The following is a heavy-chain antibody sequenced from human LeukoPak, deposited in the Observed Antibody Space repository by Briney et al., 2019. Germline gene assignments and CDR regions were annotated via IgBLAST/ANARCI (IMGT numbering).Heavy chain of an antibody. V-gene: IGHV4-34*01. CDR3: ARVQVLRFLYYYYMDV. Sequence: PSETLSLTCAVYGGSFSGYYRSWIRQPPGKGLEWIGEINHSGSTNYNPSLKSRVTISVDTSKNQFSLKLTSVTAEDTAVYYCARVQVLRFLYYYYMDVWGKGTTVTVSS. CDR2: INHSGST. D-gene: IGHD3-3*01. CDR1: GGSFSGYY. J-gene: IGHJ6*03.